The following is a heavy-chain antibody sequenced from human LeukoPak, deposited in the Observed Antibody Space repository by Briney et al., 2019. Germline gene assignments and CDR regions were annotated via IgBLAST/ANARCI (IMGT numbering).Heavy chain of an antibody. Sequence: GGSLRLSCAASGFTFSSYGMHWVRQAPGKGLEWVSVISASGGSTYNADSVEGRFTISRDNSKNTLYLQMNSLRDEDTAVYYCSKVPTMYSSSWYFDYWGQGTLVTVSS. CDR2: ISASGGST. CDR3: SKVPTMYSSSWYFDY. CDR1: GFTFSSYG. V-gene: IGHV3-23*01. D-gene: IGHD6-13*01. J-gene: IGHJ4*02.